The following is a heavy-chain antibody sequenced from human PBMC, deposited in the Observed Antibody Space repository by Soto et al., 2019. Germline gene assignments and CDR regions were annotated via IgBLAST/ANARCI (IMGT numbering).Heavy chain of an antibody. J-gene: IGHJ6*02. CDR2: ISWDGGST. CDR3: AKATYSRTSFYYYGMDV. CDR1: GFTFDDYA. V-gene: IGHV3-43D*04. D-gene: IGHD4-4*01. Sequence: EVQLVESGGGLVQPGGSLRLSCAASGFTFDDYAMHWVRQAPGKGLEWVSLISWDGGSTYYADSVKGRFTISRDNSKNSLYLQMNSLRAEDTALYYCAKATYSRTSFYYYGMDVWGQGTTVTVSS.